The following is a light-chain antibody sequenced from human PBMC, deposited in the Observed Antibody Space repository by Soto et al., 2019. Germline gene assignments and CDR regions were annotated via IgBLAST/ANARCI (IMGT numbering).Light chain of an antibody. Sequence: EIVLTQSPGTLSLSPGERATLSCRASQSVSSSYLAWYQQKPGQAPRLLIYGASSRATGIPDRFSGSGSGTEFTLTISRLEPEDFAVYYCQPYGSSPPYTFGQGTKLEIK. CDR1: QSVSSSY. J-gene: IGKJ2*01. CDR3: QPYGSSPPYT. V-gene: IGKV3-20*01. CDR2: GAS.